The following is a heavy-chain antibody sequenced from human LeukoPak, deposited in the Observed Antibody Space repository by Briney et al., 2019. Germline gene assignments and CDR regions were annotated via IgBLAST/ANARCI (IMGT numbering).Heavy chain of an antibody. CDR1: GGSFSGYY. Sequence: SETLSLTCAVYGGSFSGYYWSWIRQPPGKGLEWIGEINHGGSTNYNPSLKSRVTISVDTPKNQFSLKLSSVTAADTAVYYCARARGDLWGQGTLVTVSS. V-gene: IGHV4-34*01. J-gene: IGHJ5*02. CDR2: INHGGST. CDR3: ARARGDL.